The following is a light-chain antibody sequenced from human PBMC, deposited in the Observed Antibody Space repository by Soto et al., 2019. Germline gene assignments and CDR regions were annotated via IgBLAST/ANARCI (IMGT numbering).Light chain of an antibody. CDR2: DVS. V-gene: IGLV2-14*01. CDR1: SSDVGGYNY. J-gene: IGLJ2*01. CDR3: SSYTSSSTLVV. Sequence: QSALTQPASVSGSPGQSITISCTGTSSDVGGYNYVSWYQQHPDKAPKLMIYDVSNRPSGVSNRFFGSKSGNTASLTISGLQAEDEADYYCSSYTSSSTLVVFGGGTKLTVL.